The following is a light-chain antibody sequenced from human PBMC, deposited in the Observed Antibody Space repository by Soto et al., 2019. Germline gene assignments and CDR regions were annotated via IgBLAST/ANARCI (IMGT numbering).Light chain of an antibody. CDR2: EVT. V-gene: IGLV2-8*01. CDR1: SNDVGAYNY. J-gene: IGLJ1*01. Sequence: QSVLTQPPSASGSPGQSVTISCTGSSNDVGAYNYVSWYQQHPGKAPKLIIYEVTKRPSGVPDRFSGSKSGNTASLTVSGLQADDEADYYCSSFTGSNYVFGTGTKVPVL. CDR3: SSFTGSNYV.